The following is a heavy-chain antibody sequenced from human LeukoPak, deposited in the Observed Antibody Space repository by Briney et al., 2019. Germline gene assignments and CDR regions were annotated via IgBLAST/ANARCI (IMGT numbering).Heavy chain of an antibody. CDR1: GYTFTSYD. V-gene: IGHV1-8*01. CDR2: MNPNSGNT. D-gene: IGHD6-19*01. CDR3: ARDSSGWYHWFDP. Sequence: ASVKVSCKASGYTFTSYDIQWVRQATGQGLEWMGWMNPNSGNTGYAQKFQGRVTMTRNTSISTAYMELSSLRSEDTAVYYCARDSSGWYHWFDPWGQGTLVTVSS. J-gene: IGHJ5*02.